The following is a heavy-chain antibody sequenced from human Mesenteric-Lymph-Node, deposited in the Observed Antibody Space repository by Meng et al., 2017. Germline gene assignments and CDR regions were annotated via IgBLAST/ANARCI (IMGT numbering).Heavy chain of an antibody. D-gene: IGHD6-19*01. V-gene: IGHV1-8*03. CDR3: ARSSGYDY. Sequence: ASVKVSCKTSGYSFSTGGISWVRQAPGQGLEWMGWINPNSGNTGYAQKFQGRVTITRNTSISTAYMELSSLRSEDTAVYYCARSSGYDYWGQGTLVTVSS. J-gene: IGHJ4*02. CDR2: INPNSGNT. CDR1: GYSFSTGG.